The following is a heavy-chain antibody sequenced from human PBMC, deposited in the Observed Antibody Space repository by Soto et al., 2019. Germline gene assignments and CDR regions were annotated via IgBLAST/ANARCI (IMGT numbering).Heavy chain of an antibody. D-gene: IGHD3-10*01. CDR1: GGCSSSSIYY. J-gene: IGHJ5*02. CDR2: IYYSGST. V-gene: IGHV4-39*01. Sequence: PSETRSLTCSVSGGCSSSSIYYGGWIRQPPGKGLEWIGSIYYSGSTYYNPSLKSRVTISVDTSKKQFSIKLSSVTAADTAVYYCARLDRMVRTNWFDPWGQGTLVT. CDR3: ARLDRMVRTNWFDP.